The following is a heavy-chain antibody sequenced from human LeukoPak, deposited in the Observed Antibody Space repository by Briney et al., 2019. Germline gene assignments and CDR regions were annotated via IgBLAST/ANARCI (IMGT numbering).Heavy chain of an antibody. CDR2: ISSNGGST. CDR1: GFTFSSYA. D-gene: IGHD6-13*01. V-gene: IGHV3-64*01. CDR3: ARGDGEAAAGTENWFDP. J-gene: IGHJ5*02. Sequence: PGGSLRLSCAASGFTFSSYAMHWVRQAPGKGLEYVSAISSNGGSTYYANSVKGRFTISRDNSKNTLYLQMGSLRAEDMAVYYCARGDGEAAAGTENWFDPWGQGTLVTVSS.